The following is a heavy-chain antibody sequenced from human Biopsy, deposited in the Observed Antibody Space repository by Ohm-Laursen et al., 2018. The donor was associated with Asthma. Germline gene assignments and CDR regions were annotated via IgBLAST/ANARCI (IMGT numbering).Heavy chain of an antibody. CDR1: GYSLTDLS. CDR2: HDHEEGGT. Sequence: SVKVSCKISGYSLTDLSVHWVRQAPGQGLEWMGGHDHEEGGTVNARRFQGRATMTGDTSTDTAYMELSSLSSDDTAVYYCASDFPKDYVRYNFQFWGQGTLVTVSS. J-gene: IGHJ4*02. V-gene: IGHV1-24*01. D-gene: IGHD4-17*01. CDR3: ASDFPKDYVRYNFQF.